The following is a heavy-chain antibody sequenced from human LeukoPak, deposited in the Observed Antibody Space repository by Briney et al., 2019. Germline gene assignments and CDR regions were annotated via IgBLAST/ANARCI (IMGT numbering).Heavy chain of an antibody. CDR1: GFSFSSYE. V-gene: IGHV3-48*03. CDR3: ARLQQLVEDH. J-gene: IGHJ4*02. Sequence: GGSLRLSCAASGFSFSSYEMNWVRQAPRKGLEWVSYISSSGSTIYYADSVKGRVTISRDNAKNSLFLQMNSLRVEDTAVYYCARLQQLVEDHWGQGTLVTVSS. CDR2: ISSSGSTI. D-gene: IGHD6-13*01.